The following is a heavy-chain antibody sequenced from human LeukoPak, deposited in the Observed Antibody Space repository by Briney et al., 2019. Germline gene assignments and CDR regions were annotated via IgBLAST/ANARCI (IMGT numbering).Heavy chain of an antibody. D-gene: IGHD3-22*01. CDR3: ARVGYDSSGYYANWFDP. J-gene: IGHJ5*02. CDR1: SGSISSSSYY. Sequence: SETLSLTSTISSGSISSSSYYWGWIRQPPGKGLEWIGSIYYSGSTYYNPSLKSRVTISVDTSKNQFSLRLSSVTAADTAVYYCARVGYDSSGYYANWFDPWGQGTVVPVSS. CDR2: IYYSGST. V-gene: IGHV4-39*07.